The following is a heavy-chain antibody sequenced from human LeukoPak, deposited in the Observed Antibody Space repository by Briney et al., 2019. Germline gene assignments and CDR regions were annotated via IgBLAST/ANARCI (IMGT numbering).Heavy chain of an antibody. CDR2: ITTGSDV. D-gene: IGHD2-21*02. Sequence: PGGSLRLSCAASGFTFSEYYMSWIRQVPGKGLEWTSHITTGSDVYYADSVKGRFSISRDDAKNSLYLQMNSLRAEDTAVYYCARGGDPDYWGQGTLVTVSS. J-gene: IGHJ4*02. CDR3: ARGGDPDY. CDR1: GFTFSEYY. V-gene: IGHV3-11*04.